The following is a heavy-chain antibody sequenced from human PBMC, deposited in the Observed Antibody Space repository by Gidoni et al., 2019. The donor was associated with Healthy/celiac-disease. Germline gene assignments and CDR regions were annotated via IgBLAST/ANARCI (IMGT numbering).Heavy chain of an antibody. CDR2: IWYDGSNK. J-gene: IGHJ4*02. CDR3: ARNRRIAVAILDY. V-gene: IGHV3-33*01. D-gene: IGHD6-19*01. Sequence: QVQLVESGGGVVQLGRSLSLSCAASGFPFSSYGMHWVRQAPGKGLEWVAVIWYDGSNKYYADSVKGRFTISRDNSKNTLYLQMNSLRAEDTAVYYCARNRRIAVAILDYWGQGTLVTVSS. CDR1: GFPFSSYG.